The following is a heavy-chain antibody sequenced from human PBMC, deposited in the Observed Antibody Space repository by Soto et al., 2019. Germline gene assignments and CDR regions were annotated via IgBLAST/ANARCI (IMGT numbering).Heavy chain of an antibody. CDR2: VSRRGVNT. J-gene: IGHJ4*02. CDR3: AKLSSPINDVAEPGPDY. V-gene: IGHV3-23*01. D-gene: IGHD6-13*01. Sequence: GGSLRLSCVVSEFIFSSFALSWVRLAPGKVLEWVAAVSRRGVNTYYADSVKGRFTISRENAKNTLYLQMNSLRAEDTAVYYCAKLSSPINDVAEPGPDYWGQGTLVTVSS. CDR1: EFIFSSFA.